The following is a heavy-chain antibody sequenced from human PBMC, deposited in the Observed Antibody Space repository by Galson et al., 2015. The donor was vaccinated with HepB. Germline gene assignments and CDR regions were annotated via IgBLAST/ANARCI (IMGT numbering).Heavy chain of an antibody. Sequence: SETLSLTCTVSGGSISSYYWSWIRQPPGKGLEWIGYIYYSGSTNYNPSLKSRVTISVDTSKNQFSLKLSSVTAADTAVYYCASGTGATFALDYWGQGTLVTVSS. CDR3: ASGTGATFALDY. CDR1: GGSISSYY. D-gene: IGHD1-26*01. CDR2: IYYSGST. J-gene: IGHJ4*02. V-gene: IGHV4-59*01.